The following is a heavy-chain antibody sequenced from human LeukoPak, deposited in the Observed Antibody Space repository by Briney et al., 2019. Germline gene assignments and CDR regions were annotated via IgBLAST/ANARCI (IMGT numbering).Heavy chain of an antibody. CDR2: IYHSGST. D-gene: IGHD1-26*01. J-gene: IGHJ4*02. V-gene: IGHV4-30-2*01. CDR1: GGSISSGGYY. CDR3: ARDARSGPNRYFDY. Sequence: PSETLSLTCTVSGGSISSGGYYWSWIRQPPGKGLEWIGNIYHSGSTHYNPSLKSRVTISVDRSKNQYSLKLTSVTAVDTAVYYCARDARSGPNRYFDYWGQGTLVTVSS.